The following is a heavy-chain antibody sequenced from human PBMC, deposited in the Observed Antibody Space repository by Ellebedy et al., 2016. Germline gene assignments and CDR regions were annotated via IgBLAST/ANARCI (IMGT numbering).Heavy chain of an antibody. CDR2: INPNSGGT. CDR1: GYTFTGYY. Sequence: ASVKVSCXASGYTFTGYYIHWVRQAPGQGLEWMAWINPNSGGTNIAQKFQGRVTMTRDTSISAAYMELNSLTSDDTAVYYCARGGTIFGVVIGYDAVDIWGQGTMVTVPS. CDR3: ARGGTIFGVVIGYDAVDI. J-gene: IGHJ3*02. V-gene: IGHV1-2*02. D-gene: IGHD3-3*01.